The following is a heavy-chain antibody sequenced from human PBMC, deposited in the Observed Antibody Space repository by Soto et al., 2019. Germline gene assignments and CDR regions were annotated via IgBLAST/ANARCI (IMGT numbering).Heavy chain of an antibody. CDR1: GGFISSYY. V-gene: IGHV4-59*01. Sequence: ETLSLTCTVSGGFISSYYWSWIRQPPGKGLEWIGYIYYSGSTNYNPSLKSRVTISVDTSKNQFSLKLSSVTAADTAVYYCARGGKGSGSYYLVRYYYYGMDVWGQGTTVTVSS. J-gene: IGHJ6*02. D-gene: IGHD3-10*01. CDR3: ARGGKGSGSYYLVRYYYYGMDV. CDR2: IYYSGST.